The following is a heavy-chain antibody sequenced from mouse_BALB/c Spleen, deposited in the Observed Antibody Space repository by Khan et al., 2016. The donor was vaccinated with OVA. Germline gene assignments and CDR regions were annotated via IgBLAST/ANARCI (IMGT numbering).Heavy chain of an antibody. J-gene: IGHJ4*01. D-gene: IGHD2-12*01. CDR2: IWSGGST. V-gene: IGHV2-2*02. Sequence: QVQLKESGPGLVQPSQSLSITCTVSGFSLTSYGVHWVRQSPGKGLEWLGVIWSGGSTNYNAAFISSMGISKDNSKSHVFFKMNSLQANDTTIYYCARSSYDCNGSIDYWGQGTSVTVSS. CDR3: ARSSYDCNGSIDY. CDR1: GFSLTSYG.